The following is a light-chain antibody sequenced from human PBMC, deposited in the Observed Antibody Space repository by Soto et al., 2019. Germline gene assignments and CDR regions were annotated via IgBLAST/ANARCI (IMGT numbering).Light chain of an antibody. V-gene: IGKV3-20*01. J-gene: IGKJ2*01. CDR1: QSVSSSY. CDR3: QQDGSSPCMYT. Sequence: EIVLTQSPGTLSLSPGERATLSCRASQSVSSSYLAWYQQKPGQAPRLLIYGASSRATGIPDRFSGSGSGTDFTLTISRLEPEDFAVYYCQQDGSSPCMYTFGQGTKLEIK. CDR2: GAS.